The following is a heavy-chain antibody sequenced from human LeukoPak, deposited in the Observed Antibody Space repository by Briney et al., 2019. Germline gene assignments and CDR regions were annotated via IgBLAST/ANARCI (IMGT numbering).Heavy chain of an antibody. V-gene: IGHV1-8*03. J-gene: IGHJ6*03. CDR2: MNPNSGNT. CDR3: ARGGDFWSGYSPYYYYYMDV. Sequence: ASVKVSCKAFGYTFTSYDINWVRQATGQGLEWMGWMNPNSGNTGYAQKFQGRVTITRNTSISTAYMELSSLRSEDTAVYYCARGGDFWSGYSPYYYYYMDVWGKGTTVTVPS. CDR1: GYTFTSYD. D-gene: IGHD3-3*01.